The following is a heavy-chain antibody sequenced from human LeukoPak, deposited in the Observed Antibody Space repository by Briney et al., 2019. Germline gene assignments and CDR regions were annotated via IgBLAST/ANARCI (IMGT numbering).Heavy chain of an antibody. D-gene: IGHD4-17*01. V-gene: IGHV3-66*01. CDR2: IYSGGST. CDR1: GFTVSSNY. Sequence: PGGSLRLSCAASGFTVSSNYMSWVRQAPGKGLEWVSVIYSGGSTYYADSVKGRFTISRDNSKNTLYLQMNSLRAEDTAVYYCASGVYGDHNYYYYGMDVWGQGTTVTVSS. CDR3: ASGVYGDHNYYYYGMDV. J-gene: IGHJ6*02.